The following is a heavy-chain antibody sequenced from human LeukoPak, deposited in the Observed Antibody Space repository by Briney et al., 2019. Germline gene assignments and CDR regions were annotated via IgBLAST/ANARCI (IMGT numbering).Heavy chain of an antibody. D-gene: IGHD1-26*01. CDR1: GFTFSDYS. J-gene: IGHJ4*02. CDR3: AKGTYPYSGSYYGVAFDY. Sequence: PGGSLRLSCAASGFTFSDYSMHWVRQAPGKGLEWVSAISGSGGSTYYADSVKGRCTISRDNSKNTLYLQMSSLRAEDTAVYYCAKGTYPYSGSYYGVAFDYWGQGTLVTVSS. CDR2: ISGSGGST. V-gene: IGHV3-23*01.